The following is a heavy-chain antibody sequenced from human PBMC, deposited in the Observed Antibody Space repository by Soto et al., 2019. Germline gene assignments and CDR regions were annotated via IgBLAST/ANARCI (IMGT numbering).Heavy chain of an antibody. CDR2: IDLSESYT. J-gene: IGHJ4*02. CDR1: GYSLSRQW. D-gene: IGHD1-1*01. Sequence: GASLKSSCKGSGYSLSRQWMSWVRQVPGKGQEWMGRIDLSESYTTYNPSFQGHVTFSADKSITTAYLQWRSLEASDTAIYYCATQGLTTYYFGYWGQGTLVTVSS. V-gene: IGHV5-10-1*01. CDR3: ATQGLTTYYFGY.